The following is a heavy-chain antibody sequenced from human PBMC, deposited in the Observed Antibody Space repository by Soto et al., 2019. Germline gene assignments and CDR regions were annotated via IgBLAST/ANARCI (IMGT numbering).Heavy chain of an antibody. CDR3: ARVDNWGALPYCYCGMDV. D-gene: IGHD1-1*01. CDR1: GGSISSGDYY. V-gene: IGHV4-30-4*01. Sequence: QVQLQESGPGLVKPSQTLSLTCTVSGGSISSGDYYWSWIRQPPGKGLEWIGYIYYSGSTYYNPSLKSRVTISADTSKYQFSLKLSSATAADTAVYSCARVDNWGALPYCYCGMDVWGQGTTVTVSS. J-gene: IGHJ6*02. CDR2: IYYSGST.